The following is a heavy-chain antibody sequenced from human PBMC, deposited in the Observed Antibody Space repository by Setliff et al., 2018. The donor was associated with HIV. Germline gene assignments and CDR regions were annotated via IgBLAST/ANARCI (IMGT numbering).Heavy chain of an antibody. CDR2: ISGAGATT. Sequence: GGSLRLSCEASGFTLRSYAMYWVRQAPGKGLEWVAGISGAGATTYYADSVKDRFTISRDNSKDTLYLQMNSLRAEDTAVYYCAKDGYSDYLNSYFDYWGQGTLVTVSS. CDR3: AKDGYSDYLNSYFDY. V-gene: IGHV3-23*01. J-gene: IGHJ4*02. D-gene: IGHD4-17*01. CDR1: GFTLRSYA.